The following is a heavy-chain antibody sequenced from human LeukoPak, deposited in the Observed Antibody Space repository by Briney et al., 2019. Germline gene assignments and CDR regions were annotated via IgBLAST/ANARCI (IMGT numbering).Heavy chain of an antibody. CDR1: GFTFSDYY. Sequence: GGSLRLSCAASGFTFSDYYMSWIRQAPGKGLEWISYISGSGRTIHYADSVKGRLTISRDNAKNSLYLQMNSLRAEDTAVYYCARDWVGSFDAFDVWGQGTMVTVSS. D-gene: IGHD6-25*01. CDR3: ARDWVGSFDAFDV. V-gene: IGHV3-11*01. J-gene: IGHJ3*01. CDR2: ISGSGRTI.